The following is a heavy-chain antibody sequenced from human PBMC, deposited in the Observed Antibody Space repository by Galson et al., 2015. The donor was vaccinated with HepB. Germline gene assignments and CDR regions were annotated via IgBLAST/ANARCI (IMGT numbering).Heavy chain of an antibody. CDR1: GFTFSSYA. CDR2: ISYDGSNK. J-gene: IGHJ4*02. CDR3: ARGIVVVVAATQAIDY. D-gene: IGHD2-15*01. V-gene: IGHV3-30-3*01. Sequence: SLRLSCAASGFTFSSYAMHWVRQAPGKGLEWVAVISYDGSNKYYADSVKGRFTVSRDNSKNTLYLQMNSLRAEDTAVYYCARGIVVVVAATQAIDYWGQGTLVTVSS.